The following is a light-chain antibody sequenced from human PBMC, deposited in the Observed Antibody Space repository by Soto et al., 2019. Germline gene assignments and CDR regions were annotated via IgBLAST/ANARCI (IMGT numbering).Light chain of an antibody. J-gene: IGKJ4*01. Sequence: EIVMTQSPGTLSVSPGERATLSCRASQSVSINLAWYQQKPGQAPRLLNYDASTRATGIPARFSGSGSGTEFTLTISSLQSKDFAVYYCQQYNNWHPLTFGGGTKVEIK. CDR3: QQYNNWHPLT. CDR1: QSVSIN. CDR2: DAS. V-gene: IGKV3D-15*01.